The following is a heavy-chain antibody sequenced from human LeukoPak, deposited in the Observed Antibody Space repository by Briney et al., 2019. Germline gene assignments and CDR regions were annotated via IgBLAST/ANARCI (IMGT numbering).Heavy chain of an antibody. V-gene: IGHV4-34*01. CDR2: ISHSGST. J-gene: IGHJ5*02. CDR3: ARVGNWFDP. CDR1: GGSFSGYY. Sequence: SETLSLTCAVYGGSFSGYYWSWIRQPPGKGLEWIGEISHSGSTNYNPSLKSRVTIPVDTSKDQFSLKLSSVTAADTAVYYCARVGNWFDPWGQGTLVTVSS. D-gene: IGHD3-10*01.